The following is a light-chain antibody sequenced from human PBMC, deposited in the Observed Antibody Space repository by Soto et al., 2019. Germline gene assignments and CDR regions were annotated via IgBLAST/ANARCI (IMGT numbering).Light chain of an antibody. Sequence: EIVLTQSPATLSLSPGDRATLSCRASQSISSYLAWYQQKPGQAPRLLIYDASNRATGIPARFSGNGSGTDFTLTISSLEPEDFAVYYCQQRSNWPPLTFGGGTKVEIK. CDR1: QSISSY. V-gene: IGKV3-11*01. J-gene: IGKJ4*01. CDR3: QQRSNWPPLT. CDR2: DAS.